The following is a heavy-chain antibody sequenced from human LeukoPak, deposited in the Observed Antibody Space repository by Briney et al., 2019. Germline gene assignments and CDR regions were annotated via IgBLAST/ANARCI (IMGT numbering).Heavy chain of an antibody. CDR3: ARDHDYDRLGIDY. D-gene: IGHD3-22*01. V-gene: IGHV4-30-2*01. CDR2: IYHSGST. Sequence: PSETLSLTCAVSGGSISSGGYSWSWIRQPPGKGLEWNGYIYHSGSTYYNPSLKSRVTISVDRSKNQFSLKLSSVTAADTAVYYCARDHDYDRLGIDYWGQGTLVTVSS. J-gene: IGHJ4*02. CDR1: GGSISSGGYS.